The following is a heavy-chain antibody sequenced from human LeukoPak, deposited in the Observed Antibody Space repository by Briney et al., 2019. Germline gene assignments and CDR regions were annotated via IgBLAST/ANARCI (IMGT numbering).Heavy chain of an antibody. CDR3: ARRDGYCSSTSCYMSSGSFDY. Sequence: SVKVSCKASGGTFSSYAISWVRQAPGQGLEWMGRIIPIFGTANYAQKFQGRVTITTDESTSTAYMELSSLRSEDTAVYYCARRDGYCSSTSCYMSSGSFDYWGQGTLVTVSS. D-gene: IGHD2-2*02. J-gene: IGHJ4*02. CDR1: GGTFSSYA. V-gene: IGHV1-69*05. CDR2: IIPIFGTA.